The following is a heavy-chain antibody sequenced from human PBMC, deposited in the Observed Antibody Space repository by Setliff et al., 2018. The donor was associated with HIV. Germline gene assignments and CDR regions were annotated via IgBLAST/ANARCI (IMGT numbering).Heavy chain of an antibody. J-gene: IGHJ3*02. V-gene: IGHV3-7*01. CDR1: GFTFSNYW. CDR2: IRPDGSQK. D-gene: IGHD1-26*01. CDR3: ARDVGLGANQGAFDI. Sequence: GGSLRLSCATSGFTFSNYWMTWVRQTPEKGLEWVAYIRPDGSQKWYVDSVKGRFTISRDNADNSLSLQMNSLRADDSGVYFCARDVGLGANQGAFDIWGQGTMVTVSS.